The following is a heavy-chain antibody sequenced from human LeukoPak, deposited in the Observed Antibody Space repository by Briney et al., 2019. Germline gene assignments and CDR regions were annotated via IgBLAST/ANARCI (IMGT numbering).Heavy chain of an antibody. CDR1: GGSFSDCY. CDR2: INHSGST. Sequence: SETLSLSCAVYGGSFSDCYWSWIRQPPGKGLEWIGEINHSGSTNYNPPLKSRVTISVDTSKNQLSLKLSSVTAADTAVYYCARGTRGMSSSWYRARWFDPWGQGTLVTVSS. D-gene: IGHD6-13*01. CDR3: ARGTRGMSSSWYRARWFDP. V-gene: IGHV4-34*01. J-gene: IGHJ5*02.